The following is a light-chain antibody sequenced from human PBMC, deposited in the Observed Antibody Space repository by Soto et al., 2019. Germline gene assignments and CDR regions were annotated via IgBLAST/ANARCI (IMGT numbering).Light chain of an antibody. CDR3: ASYTGSDTLV. CDR1: SSDVGGYNY. J-gene: IGLJ2*01. CDR2: EVS. Sequence: QSALTQPPSASGSPGQAVTISCTGTSSDVGGYNYVSWYQQHPGKAPKLMIYEVSKRPSGVPDRLSGSKSGNTASLTVSGLQVEDEADYYCASYTGSDTLVFGGGTPLTVL. V-gene: IGLV2-8*01.